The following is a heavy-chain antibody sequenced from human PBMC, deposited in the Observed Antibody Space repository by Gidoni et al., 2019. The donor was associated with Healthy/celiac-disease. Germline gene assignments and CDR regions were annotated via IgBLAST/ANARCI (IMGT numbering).Heavy chain of an antibody. D-gene: IGHD6-19*01. CDR2: IIPILGIA. V-gene: IGHV1-69*02. CDR1: AVPFISYT. Sequence: QVQLVQYGAEVKKPGSSVKVSCQSSAVPFISYTISWVRQAPGQGLEWMGRIIPILGIANYAQKFQGRVTINADKSTSTAYMELSSLRSEDTAVYYCARRGDSSGYVDAFDIWGQGTMVTVSS. J-gene: IGHJ3*02. CDR3: ARRGDSSGYVDAFDI.